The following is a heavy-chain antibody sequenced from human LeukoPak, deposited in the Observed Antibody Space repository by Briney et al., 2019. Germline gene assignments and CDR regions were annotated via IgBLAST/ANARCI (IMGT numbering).Heavy chain of an antibody. CDR1: GGSVSSSY. Sequence: SETLSLTCTVSGGSVSSSYWSWIRQPPGKGLEWIGYIYPSGSSDYSPSLRSRVTISLETSSNQFSLKLNSVTAADTAVYYCARPRDRDMGYYFDVWGQGTLVTVSS. CDR3: ARPRDRDMGYYFDV. V-gene: IGHV4-4*09. CDR2: IYPSGSS. J-gene: IGHJ4*02. D-gene: IGHD5-18*01.